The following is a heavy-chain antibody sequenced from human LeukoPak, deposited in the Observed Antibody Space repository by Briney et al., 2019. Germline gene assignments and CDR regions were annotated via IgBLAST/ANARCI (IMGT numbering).Heavy chain of an antibody. Sequence: PSETLSLTCTVSGGSISSGRYYWSWIRQPAGKGLEWIGRIYTSGSINYNSSLKSRVTISLDTSKNQFSLQLSSVTAADTAMYYCASGVDSAKVGYWGQGTLVTVSS. CDR2: IYTSGSI. D-gene: IGHD3-3*01. CDR1: GGSISSGRYY. CDR3: ASGVDSAKVGY. J-gene: IGHJ4*02. V-gene: IGHV4-61*02.